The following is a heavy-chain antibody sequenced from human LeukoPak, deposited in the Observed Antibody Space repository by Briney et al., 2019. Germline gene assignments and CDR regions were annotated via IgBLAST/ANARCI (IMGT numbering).Heavy chain of an antibody. CDR2: ISSSGSTI. D-gene: IGHD3-10*01. CDR1: GFTVSSNY. J-gene: IGHJ6*03. V-gene: IGHV3-11*04. CDR3: ASTPNRRVVRGIYYYMDV. Sequence: GGSLRLSCAASGFTVSSNYMSWIRQAPGKGLEWVSYISSSGSTIYYADSVKGRFTISRDNAKNSLYLQMNSLRAEDTAVYYCASTPNRRVVRGIYYYMDVWGKGTTVTVSS.